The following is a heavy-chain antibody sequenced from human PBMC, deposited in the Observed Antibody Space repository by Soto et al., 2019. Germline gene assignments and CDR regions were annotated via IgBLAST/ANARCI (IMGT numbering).Heavy chain of an antibody. V-gene: IGHV4-31*03. CDR3: ARVCGGDCHNAFDI. CDR2: IYYSGST. CDR1: GGSISSGGYY. D-gene: IGHD2-21*02. Sequence: QVQLQESGPGLVKPSQTLSLTCTVSGGSISSGGYYWSWIRQHPGKGLEWIGYIYYSGSTYYNPSLXXXVXLSVDTSKNQFSLKLSSVTAADTAVYYCARVCGGDCHNAFDIWGQGTMVTVSS. J-gene: IGHJ3*02.